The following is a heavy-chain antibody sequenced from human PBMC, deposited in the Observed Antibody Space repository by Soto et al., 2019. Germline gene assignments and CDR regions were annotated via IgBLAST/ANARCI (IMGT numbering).Heavy chain of an antibody. D-gene: IGHD7-27*01. CDR1: GFTISSNC. Sequence: EVQLVETGGGLIQPGGSLTLSCAASGFTISSNCMSWVRQTPGKGLQWVSVVYTGGSANYADSVKGRFTSSRDNSENTLSLQLNSLRAEDTAVYYCARVWGWHFDLWGRGTLVTVSS. CDR3: ARVWGWHFDL. V-gene: IGHV3-53*02. CDR2: VYTGGSA. J-gene: IGHJ2*01.